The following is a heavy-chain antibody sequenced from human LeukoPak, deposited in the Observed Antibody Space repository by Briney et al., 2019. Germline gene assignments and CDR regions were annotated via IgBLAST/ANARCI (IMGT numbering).Heavy chain of an antibody. D-gene: IGHD6-19*01. V-gene: IGHV4-39*07. J-gene: IGHJ3*02. CDR1: GGSISSSSYY. CDR3: ARERPQWLVQGAFDI. CDR2: IYYSGST. Sequence: SETLSLTCTVSGGSISSSSYYWGWIRQPPGKGLEWIGSIYYSGSTYYNPSLKSRVTISVDTSKNLFSLKLSSVTAADTAVYYCARERPQWLVQGAFDIWGQGTMVTVSS.